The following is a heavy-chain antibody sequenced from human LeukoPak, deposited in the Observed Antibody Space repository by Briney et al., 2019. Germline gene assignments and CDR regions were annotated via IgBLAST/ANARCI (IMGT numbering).Heavy chain of an antibody. Sequence: SVKVSCKASGGTFSSYAISWVRQAPGQGLEWMGGIIPIFGTANYAQKFQGRVTITADESTSTAYMELSSLRSEDTAVYYCARDPGGYSFYFDYWGQGTLVTVSS. D-gene: IGHD5-18*01. CDR2: IIPIFGTA. V-gene: IGHV1-69*13. CDR1: GGTFSSYA. J-gene: IGHJ4*02. CDR3: ARDPGGYSFYFDY.